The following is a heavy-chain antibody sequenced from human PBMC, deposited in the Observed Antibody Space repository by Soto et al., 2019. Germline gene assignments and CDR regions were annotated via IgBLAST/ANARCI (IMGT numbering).Heavy chain of an antibody. CDR2: ISSDSRTI. D-gene: IGHD3-3*01. V-gene: IGHV3-48*02. J-gene: IGHJ6*02. Sequence: GGSLRLSCVASGFSLSDYAVNWVRQAPGKGLEWFSFISSDSRTIYYADSVEGRFTVSRDNARNSVSLQMDSLRDEDAAVYYCARIKLVEWFFINVDVYDMDVWGQETPVTVSS. CDR1: GFSLSDYA. CDR3: ARIKLVEWFFINVDVYDMDV.